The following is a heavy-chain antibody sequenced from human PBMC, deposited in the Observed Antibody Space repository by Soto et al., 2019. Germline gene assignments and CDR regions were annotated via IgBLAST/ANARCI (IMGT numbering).Heavy chain of an antibody. CDR3: ARFVRSCSGTTCYTRADV. V-gene: IGHV4-61*01. CDR2: IYSSGST. Sequence: QVQLQESGPGLVKPSETLSLTCTVSGGSVSSDTHYWSWIRQPPGKRLEWIGFIYSSGSTNYNPPRKSRVTMSVDTSKNQFSLKLRSVIVADTAVYHCARFVRSCSGTTCYTRADVWGQGTTVTVSS. D-gene: IGHD2-2*02. CDR1: GGSVSSDTHY. J-gene: IGHJ6*02.